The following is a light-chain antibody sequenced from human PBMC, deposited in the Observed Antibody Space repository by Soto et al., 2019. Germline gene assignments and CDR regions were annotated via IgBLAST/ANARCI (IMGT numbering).Light chain of an antibody. CDR2: EVS. J-gene: IGLJ1*01. CDR3: SSYTSTTADV. V-gene: IGLV2-14*01. Sequence: QSVLTQPASVSGSPGQSITISCTGTSSDVGGYNYVSWYQLHPGKAPKLMVYEVSNRPSGVSNRFSGSESGNTASLTIFGLQAADEADYYCSSYTSTTADVFGTGTKPTVL. CDR1: SSDVGGYNY.